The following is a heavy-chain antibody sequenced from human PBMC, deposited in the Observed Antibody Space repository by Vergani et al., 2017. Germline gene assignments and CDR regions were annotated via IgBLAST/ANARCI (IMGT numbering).Heavy chain of an antibody. V-gene: IGHV1-2*02. CDR2: INPNTGDT. D-gene: IGHD4-17*01. CDR3: ARGRPYGGWFDP. CDR1: GYNFNTYY. J-gene: IGHJ5*02. Sequence: QVQLVPSGSEVKKPGASVKVSCKASGYNFNTYYIHWVRQAPGQGLEWMGLINPNTGDTNFAQKFQGRVTMTRDTSANTVYVEVTRLTSDDTAIYYCARGRPYGGWFDPWGQGSLVTVSS.